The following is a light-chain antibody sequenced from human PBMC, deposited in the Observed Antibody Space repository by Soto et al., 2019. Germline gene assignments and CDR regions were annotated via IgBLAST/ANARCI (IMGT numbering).Light chain of an antibody. Sequence: DVVMTQSPLSLPVTLGQPASISCRSSQSLVHSDGNTYLNWFQQRPGQSPRRLIYKVSNRDSGVPDRFSGSGSDTDFTLKISRVEAEDVGVYYCMEGTHWPPWTFGQATKVEIK. J-gene: IGKJ1*01. CDR2: KVS. CDR1: QSLVHSDGNTY. V-gene: IGKV2-30*02. CDR3: MEGTHWPPWT.